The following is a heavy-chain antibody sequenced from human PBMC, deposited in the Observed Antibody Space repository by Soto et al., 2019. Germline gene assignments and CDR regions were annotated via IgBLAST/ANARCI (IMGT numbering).Heavy chain of an antibody. CDR1: GFTVSNDY. CDR3: ARDGYSYGYSAD. D-gene: IGHD5-18*01. Sequence: PGGSLRLSCAASGFTVSNDYMSWVRQAPGKGLEWVSVIYSDGTTYYADSVKGRFTISRDNSKNTLFLQMNSLRVEDTAVYYCARDGYSYGYSADWGQGTRVTVSS. CDR2: IYSDGTT. J-gene: IGHJ4*02. V-gene: IGHV3-53*01.